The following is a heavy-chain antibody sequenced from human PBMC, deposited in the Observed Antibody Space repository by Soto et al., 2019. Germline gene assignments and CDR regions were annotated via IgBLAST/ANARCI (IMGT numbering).Heavy chain of an antibody. J-gene: IGHJ4*02. Sequence: QLQLQESGPGLVKPSETLSLTCPVSGGSISSSSYYWGWIRQPPGKGLEWIGRIYYSGSNYYNPSLKSRGTISVDRSKNQFSLKLSSVTAAETAVYYCASPAGDYYLDYWGQGTLVTVSS. CDR2: IYYSGSN. V-gene: IGHV4-39*01. D-gene: IGHD4-17*01. CDR1: GGSISSSSYY. CDR3: ASPAGDYYLDY.